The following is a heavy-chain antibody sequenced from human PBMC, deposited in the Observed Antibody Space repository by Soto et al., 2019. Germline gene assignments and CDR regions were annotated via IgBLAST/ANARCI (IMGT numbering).Heavy chain of an antibody. CDR3: ARRPRVVIRYYYYGMDV. Sequence: GESLKISCKGSGYSFTSYWISWVRQMPGKGLEWMGRIDPSDSYTNYSPSFQGHVTISADKSISTAYLQWSSLKASDTAMYYCARRPRVVIRYYYYGMDVWGQGTTATVSS. V-gene: IGHV5-10-1*01. CDR2: IDPSDSYT. J-gene: IGHJ6*02. CDR1: GYSFTSYW. D-gene: IGHD3-3*01.